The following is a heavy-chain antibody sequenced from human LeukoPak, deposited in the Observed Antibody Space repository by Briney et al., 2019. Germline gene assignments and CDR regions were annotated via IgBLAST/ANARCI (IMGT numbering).Heavy chain of an antibody. CDR1: GYTFTSYD. CDR2: MNPNSGNT. J-gene: IGHJ3*02. D-gene: IGHD3-22*01. V-gene: IGHV1-8*01. CDR3: ARSKGPWYYDSSGYYPDAFDI. Sequence: GASVKVSCKASGYTFTSYDINWVRQATGQGLEWMGWMNPNSGNTGYAQKFQGRVTMTRNTSISTAYMELSSLRSEDTAVYYCARSKGPWYYDSSGYYPDAFDIWGQGTMVTVSS.